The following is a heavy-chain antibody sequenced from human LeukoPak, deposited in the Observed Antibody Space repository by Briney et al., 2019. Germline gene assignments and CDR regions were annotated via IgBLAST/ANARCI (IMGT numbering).Heavy chain of an antibody. V-gene: IGHV3-21*01. CDR1: GFTFSSYS. CDR2: IGSSSSYI. CDR3: ARDLGIAVAGTNPPFDY. J-gene: IGHJ4*02. D-gene: IGHD6-19*01. Sequence: GGSLRLSCAASGFTFSSYSMNWVRPAPGKGLEWVSSIGSSSSYIYYADSVKGRFTISRDNAKNSLYLQMNSLRAEDTAVYYCARDLGIAVAGTNPPFDYWGQGTLVTVSS.